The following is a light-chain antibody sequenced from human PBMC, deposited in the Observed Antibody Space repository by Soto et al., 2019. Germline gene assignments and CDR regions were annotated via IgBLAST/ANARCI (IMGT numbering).Light chain of an antibody. CDR2: GAS. V-gene: IGKV3D-7*01. Sequence: EIVMTQSPATLSLSPGDRATLSCRASQFISSNYLSWYQQKPGQAPRLLIYGASARATGIPDRFSGSGSETDFTLTISSLQPEDFAVYYCQQDYNLPWTFGHGTQVEI. J-gene: IGKJ1*01. CDR1: QFISSNY. CDR3: QQDYNLPWT.